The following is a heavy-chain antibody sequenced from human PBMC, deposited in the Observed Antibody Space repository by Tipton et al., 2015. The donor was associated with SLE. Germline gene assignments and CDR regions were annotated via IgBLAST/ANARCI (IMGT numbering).Heavy chain of an antibody. CDR1: GFTVNSNF. Sequence: GSLRLSCAASGFTVNSNFMSWVRQAPGKGLEWVSVMYSGGSTYYADSVKGRFTISRDSSKNTLYLQINSLRAEDTAVYYCARMKSRSSDYSMDVWGQGTTVTVSS. CDR2: MYSGGST. V-gene: IGHV3-53*01. J-gene: IGHJ6*02. CDR3: ARMKSRSSDYSMDV.